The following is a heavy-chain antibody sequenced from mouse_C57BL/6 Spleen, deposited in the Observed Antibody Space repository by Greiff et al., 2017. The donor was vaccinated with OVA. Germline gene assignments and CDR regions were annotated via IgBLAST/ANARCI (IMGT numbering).Heavy chain of an antibody. J-gene: IGHJ2*01. D-gene: IGHD1-1*01. CDR3: ARGYGSSPDFDD. Sequence: VQLQQSGPELVKPGASVKISCKASGYAFSSSWMNWVKQRPGKGLEWIGRIYPGDGDTNYNGKFKGKATLTADKSSSTAYMQLSSLTSEDSAVYFGARGYGSSPDFDDWGKGTTLTVSS. CDR1: GYAFSSSW. V-gene: IGHV1-82*01. CDR2: IYPGDGDT.